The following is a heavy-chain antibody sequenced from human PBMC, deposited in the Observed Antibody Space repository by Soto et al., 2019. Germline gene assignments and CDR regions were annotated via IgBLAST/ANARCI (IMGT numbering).Heavy chain of an antibody. CDR3: ARDGNSYGMDV. Sequence: QVQLVESGGGVVQPGRSLRLSCAASGFTFSSYGRHWVRQAPGKGLEWVAVIWYDGSNKYYADSVKGRFTISRDNSKNTLYLQMNSLRAEDTAVYYCARDGNSYGMDVWGQGTTVTVSS. CDR1: GFTFSSYG. CDR2: IWYDGSNK. J-gene: IGHJ6*02. D-gene: IGHD1-26*01. V-gene: IGHV3-33*01.